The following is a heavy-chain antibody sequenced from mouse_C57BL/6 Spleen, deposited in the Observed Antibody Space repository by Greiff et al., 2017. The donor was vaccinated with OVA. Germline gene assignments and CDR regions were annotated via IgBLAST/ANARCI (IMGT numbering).Heavy chain of an antibody. D-gene: IGHD1-1*01. J-gene: IGHJ1*03. CDR1: GYTFTDYE. Sequence: VQLQQSGAELVRPGASVTLSCKASGYTFTDYEMHWVKQTPVHGLEWIGAIDPETGGTAYNQKVKGKAILTADKSSSTAYMELRSLTSEDSAVYYCTSSRDYGSSPWYFDVWGTGTTVTVSS. CDR2: IDPETGGT. CDR3: TSSRDYGSSPWYFDV. V-gene: IGHV1-15*01.